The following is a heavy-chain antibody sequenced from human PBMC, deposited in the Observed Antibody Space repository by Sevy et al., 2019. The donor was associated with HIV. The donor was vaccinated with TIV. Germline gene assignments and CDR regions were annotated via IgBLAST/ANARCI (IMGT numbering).Heavy chain of an antibody. D-gene: IGHD3-22*01. CDR1: GFTFNTYA. V-gene: IGHV3-23*01. CDR2: ISGSGRST. CDR3: AKEAPGYSYDSSGSFDY. Sequence: GSLRLSCAASGFTFNTYAMSWVRQAPGKGLEWVSGISGSGRSTYYADSVKGRFTISRDNSKNTLYLQMNNLRAEDTAVYYCAKEAPGYSYDSSGSFDYWGQGTLVTVS. J-gene: IGHJ4*02.